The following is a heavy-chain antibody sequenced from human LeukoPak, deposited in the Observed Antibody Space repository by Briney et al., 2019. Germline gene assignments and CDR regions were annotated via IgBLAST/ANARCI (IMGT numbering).Heavy chain of an antibody. CDR1: GFTFSSYW. V-gene: IGHV3-74*01. D-gene: IGHD3-3*02. CDR2: IDIDGSST. J-gene: IGHJ4*02. CDR3: ARPLASGPDF. Sequence: GGSLRLSCAASGFTFSSYWMHWVRQAPGKGLVWVSRIDIDGSSTRYADSVKGRFTISRDNAKNTLYLQMNGLRAEDTAVYYCARPLASGPDFWGEGTLLTVSS.